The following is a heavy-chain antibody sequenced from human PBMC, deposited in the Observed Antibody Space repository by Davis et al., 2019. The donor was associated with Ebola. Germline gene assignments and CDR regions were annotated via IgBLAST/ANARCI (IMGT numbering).Heavy chain of an antibody. CDR3: TITPVSGRVDY. V-gene: IGHV3-73*01. CDR2: IRSKANSYAT. D-gene: IGHD4-23*01. CDR1: GFTFSGSA. J-gene: IGHJ4*02. Sequence: GESLKISCAASGFTFSGSAMHWVRQASGKGLEWVGRIRSKANSYATAYAASVKGRFTISRDDSKNTAYLQMNSLKTEDTAVYYCTITPVSGRVDYWGQGTLVTVSS.